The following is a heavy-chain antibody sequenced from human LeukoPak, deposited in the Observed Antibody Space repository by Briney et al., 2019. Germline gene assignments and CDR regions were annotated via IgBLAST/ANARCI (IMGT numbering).Heavy chain of an antibody. J-gene: IGHJ3*02. D-gene: IGHD1-26*01. CDR3: AKANLHTGTTGDDAFDI. V-gene: IGHV3-9*01. Sequence: GGSLRLSCAASGFNFGDYAMHWVRQAPGKGLEWVSGISWNSGTINYADSVKGRFTISRDNAKNSLYLQINSLRAEDTALYYCAKANLHTGTTGDDAFDIWGQGTLVTVSS. CDR2: ISWNSGTI. CDR1: GFNFGDYA.